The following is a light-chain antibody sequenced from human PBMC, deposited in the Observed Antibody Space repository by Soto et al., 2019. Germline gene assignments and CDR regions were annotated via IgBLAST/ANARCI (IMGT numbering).Light chain of an antibody. V-gene: IGLV1-40*01. J-gene: IGLJ2*01. CDR2: ANS. Sequence: QSVLTQPPSVSGAPGQRVTISCTGSSSNIGAGYGVHWYQLLPGTAPKLLISANSNRPSGVPDRFSGSKSGTSASLAITGLQAEDEADYYCQSYDNSLSGSRVFGGGTKLTVL. CDR1: SSNIGAGYG. CDR3: QSYDNSLSGSRV.